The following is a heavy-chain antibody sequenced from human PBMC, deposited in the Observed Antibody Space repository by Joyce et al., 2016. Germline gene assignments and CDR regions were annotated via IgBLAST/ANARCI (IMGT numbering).Heavy chain of an antibody. D-gene: IGHD3-22*01. J-gene: IGHJ4*02. CDR3: ASLNYYDSSGYYYFDY. CDR1: GGSFSGYY. CDR2: INDSGST. V-gene: IGHV4-34*01. Sequence: QVQLQQWGAGLLKPSETLSLTCAVYGGSFSGYYWSWIRQPTGKGLEWIGEINDSGSTNYNPSLKSRVTISVDTSKNQFSLKLSSVTAADTAVYYCASLNYYDSSGYYYFDYWGQGTLVTVSS.